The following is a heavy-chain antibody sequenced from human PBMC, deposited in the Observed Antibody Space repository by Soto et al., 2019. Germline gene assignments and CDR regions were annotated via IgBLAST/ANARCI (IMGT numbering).Heavy chain of an antibody. CDR2: IRYDGSNK. Sequence: QVQLVESGGGVVQPGRSLRLSCAASGFIFSSYGMHWVRQAPGKGLEWMAVIRYDGSNKYYADSVKGRFTISRDNSKNTXXLQMNSLRAEDTAVYYCARDFRGEYCSGGSCYLDYWGQGTLVTVSS. CDR1: GFIFSSYG. D-gene: IGHD2-15*01. V-gene: IGHV3-33*01. J-gene: IGHJ4*02. CDR3: ARDFRGEYCSGGSCYLDY.